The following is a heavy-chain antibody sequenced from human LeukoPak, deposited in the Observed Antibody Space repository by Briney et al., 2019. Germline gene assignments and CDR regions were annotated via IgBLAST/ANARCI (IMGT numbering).Heavy chain of an antibody. CDR1: GFTFSSYG. Sequence: GGSLRLSCAASGFTFSSYGMHWVRQAPGKGLEWVAFIRYDGSKQYYADSVKGRFAISSDTSKNTLYLQMNSLRAEDTAVYYCAKGTVGSGSYSPQIDYWGQGTLVTVSS. D-gene: IGHD3-10*01. V-gene: IGHV3-30*02. J-gene: IGHJ4*02. CDR2: IRYDGSKQ. CDR3: AKGTVGSGSYSPQIDY.